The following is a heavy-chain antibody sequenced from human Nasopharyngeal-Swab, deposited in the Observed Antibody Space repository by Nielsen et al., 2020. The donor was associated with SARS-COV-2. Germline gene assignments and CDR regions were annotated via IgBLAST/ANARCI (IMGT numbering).Heavy chain of an antibody. D-gene: IGHD2-21*01. CDR1: GFTFSHYG. Sequence: GESLKISCAASGFTFSHYGMTWVRQAPGKGLEWVSAISAGATSIFYADSVKGRFTISRDNSNNTLYLEMNRLRADDTAVYYCAKDSSSIVVLSNIVFDSWGQGTLVTVSS. V-gene: IGHV3-23*01. CDR2: ISAGATSI. J-gene: IGHJ4*02. CDR3: AKDSSSIVVLSNIVFDS.